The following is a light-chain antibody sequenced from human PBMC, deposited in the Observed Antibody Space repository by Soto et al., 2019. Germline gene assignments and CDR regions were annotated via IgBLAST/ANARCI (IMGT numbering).Light chain of an antibody. Sequence: DIQMTQSPASVSASVGDRVTSTCRATQGISNCLAWYQQKPGNAPKLLIYATSTLQSGVPSRFSGSGSGTDFTLTISSLQPEDFATYYCQQSYSTPRTFGQGTKVDIK. CDR1: QGISNC. CDR3: QQSYSTPRT. J-gene: IGKJ1*01. V-gene: IGKV1-12*01. CDR2: ATS.